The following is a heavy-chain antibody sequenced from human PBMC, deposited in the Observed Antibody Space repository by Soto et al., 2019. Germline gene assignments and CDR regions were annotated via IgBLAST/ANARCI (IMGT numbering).Heavy chain of an antibody. D-gene: IGHD3-9*01. J-gene: IGHJ4*02. CDR3: ARGTFGGVTIFNKLGYYFDY. CDR2: IYYSGST. V-gene: IGHV4-59*01. Sequence: PSETLSLTCTVSGGSISSYYWSWIRQPPGKGLEWIGYIYYSGSTNYNPSLKSRVTISVDTSKNQFSLKLSSVTAADTAVYYCARGTFGGVTIFNKLGYYFDYWGQGTLVTVSS. CDR1: GGSISSYY.